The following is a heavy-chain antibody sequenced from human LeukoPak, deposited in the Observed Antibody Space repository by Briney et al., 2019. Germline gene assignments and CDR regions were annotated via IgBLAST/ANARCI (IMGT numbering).Heavy chain of an antibody. CDR1: GFTFSSYA. CDR3: AKAPGGSSSWYDY. D-gene: IGHD6-13*01. CDR2: ISGSGGST. J-gene: IGHJ4*02. V-gene: IGHV3-23*01. Sequence: GRSLRLSCAASGFTFSSYAMSWVRQAPGKGLEWVSAISGSGGSTYYADSVKGRFTISRDNSKNTLYLQMNSLRAEDTAVYYCAKAPGGSSSWYDYWGQGTLVTVSS.